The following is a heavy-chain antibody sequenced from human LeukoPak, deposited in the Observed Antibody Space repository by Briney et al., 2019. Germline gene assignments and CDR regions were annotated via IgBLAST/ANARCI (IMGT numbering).Heavy chain of an antibody. CDR1: GGSISSHY. D-gene: IGHD2-2*01. V-gene: IGHV4-4*09. CDR2: IYNDGTT. CDR3: ARSPPAPKEFDY. Sequence: SETLSLSCTVSGGSISSHYWSWIRQPPGKGLEWIGYIYNDGTTNANPSLKSRVTILIDTSKNQFSLNLKSVTAADTAVYYCARSPPAPKEFDYWGQGTLVTVSS. J-gene: IGHJ4*02.